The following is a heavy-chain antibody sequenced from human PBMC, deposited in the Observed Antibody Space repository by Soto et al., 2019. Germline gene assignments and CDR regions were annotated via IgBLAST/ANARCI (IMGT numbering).Heavy chain of an antibody. D-gene: IGHD5-12*01. CDR3: ARESGYDPTVD. CDR1: GFTVSSNY. Sequence: EVQLVESGGGLVQPGGSLRLSCAASGFTVSSNYMSWVRQAPGKGLEWVSVIYSGGSTYYADSVKGRFTISRDNSKNTVDLQMNSLRAEDAAGYYCARESGYDPTVDWGQGALVTVSS. CDR2: IYSGGST. J-gene: IGHJ4*02. V-gene: IGHV3-66*01.